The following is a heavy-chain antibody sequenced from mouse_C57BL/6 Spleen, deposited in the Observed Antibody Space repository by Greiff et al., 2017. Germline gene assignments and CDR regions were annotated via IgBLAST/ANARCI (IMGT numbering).Heavy chain of an antibody. V-gene: IGHV2-2*01. Sequence: QVQLKQSGPGLVQPSQSLSITCTVSGFSLTSYGVHWVRQSPGKGLEWLGVIWSGGSTDYNAAFISRLSISKDNSKSQVFFKMNSLQADDTAIYYCARTGSITTVPAYFDYWGQGTTLTVSS. J-gene: IGHJ2*01. D-gene: IGHD1-1*01. CDR1: GFSLTSYG. CDR2: IWSGGST. CDR3: ARTGSITTVPAYFDY.